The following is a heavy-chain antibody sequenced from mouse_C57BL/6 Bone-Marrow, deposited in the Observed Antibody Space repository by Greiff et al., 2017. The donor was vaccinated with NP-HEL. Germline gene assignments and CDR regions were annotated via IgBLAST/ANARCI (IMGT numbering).Heavy chain of an antibody. CDR2: IRSKSNNYAT. CDR3: VGTTVVAHWYFDV. D-gene: IGHD1-1*01. J-gene: IGHJ1*03. V-gene: IGHV10-1*01. Sequence: EVKLVESGGGLVQPKGSLKLSCAASGFSFNTYAMNWVRQAPGKGLEWVARIRSKSNNYATYYADSVKDRFTISRDDSESMLYLQMNNLKTEETAMYYCVGTTVVAHWYFDVWGTGTTVTVSS. CDR1: GFSFNTYA.